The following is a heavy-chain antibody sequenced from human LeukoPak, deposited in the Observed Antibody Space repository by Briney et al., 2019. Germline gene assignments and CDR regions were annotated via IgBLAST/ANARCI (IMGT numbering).Heavy chain of an antibody. CDR2: IWYDGSNE. CDR1: GFTFSNYG. J-gene: IGHJ4*02. D-gene: IGHD1-26*01. Sequence: GRSLRLSCAASGFTFSNYGMHWVRQAPGKGPEWVAIIWYDGSNEYYADSVKGRFTISRDTSKNTLYLQMNSLRAEDTAVYYCARDRGTYYGDYWGQGTLVTVSS. CDR3: ARDRGTYYGDY. V-gene: IGHV3-33*01.